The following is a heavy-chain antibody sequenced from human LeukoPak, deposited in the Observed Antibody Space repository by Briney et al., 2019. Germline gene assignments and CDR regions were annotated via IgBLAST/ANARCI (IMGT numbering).Heavy chain of an antibody. J-gene: IGHJ5*02. CDR1: GGSISSSSYY. D-gene: IGHD3-3*01. CDR3: ARHQKVVTIFGVVTRSGWFDP. Sequence: PSETLSLTYTVSGGSISSSSYYWGWIRQPPGKGLEWIGSIYYSGSTYYNPSLKSRVTISVDTSKNQFSLKLSSVTAADTAVYYCARHQKVVTIFGVVTRSGWFDPWGQGTLVTVSS. CDR2: IYYSGST. V-gene: IGHV4-39*01.